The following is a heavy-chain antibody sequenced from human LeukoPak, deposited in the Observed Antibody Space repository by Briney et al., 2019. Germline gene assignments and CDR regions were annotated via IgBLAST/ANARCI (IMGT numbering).Heavy chain of an antibody. CDR2: IYSGGST. CDR1: GFTVSSNY. J-gene: IGHJ4*02. Sequence: GGSLRLSCAASGFTVSSNYMSWVRQAPGKGLEWVSVIYSGGSTYYADSVKGRFTISRDNSKNTLYLQMNSLRAEDTAVYYCARDRPFYYYDSSAPPRGTDYWGQGTLVTVSS. CDR3: ARDRPFYYYDSSAPPRGTDY. D-gene: IGHD3-22*01. V-gene: IGHV3-53*01.